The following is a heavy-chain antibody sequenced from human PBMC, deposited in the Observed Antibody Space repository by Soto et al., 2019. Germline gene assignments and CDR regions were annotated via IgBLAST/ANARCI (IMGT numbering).Heavy chain of an antibody. V-gene: IGHV3-53*04. CDR2: IYSGGST. J-gene: IGHJ4*02. D-gene: IGHD4-17*01. CDR3: ARVNYGRFDY. Sequence: GGSLRLSCAASGFTISSNYMSWVRQAPGKGLEWVSVIYSGGSTYYADSVKGRFTISRHNSKNTLYLQMNSLRAEDTAVYYCARVNYGRFDYWGQGTLVTVSS. CDR1: GFTISSNY.